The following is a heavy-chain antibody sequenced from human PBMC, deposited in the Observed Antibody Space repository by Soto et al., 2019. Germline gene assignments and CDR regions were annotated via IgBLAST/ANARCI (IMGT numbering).Heavy chain of an antibody. CDR1: GGSISSGDYY. V-gene: IGHV4-30-4*02. CDR3: ARDGSIAVALDYAFDI. CDR2: IYYSGST. D-gene: IGHD6-19*01. J-gene: IGHJ3*02. Sequence: PSETLSLTCTVSGGSISSGDYYWSWIRQPPGKGLEWIGYIYYSGSTYYNPSLKSRVTISVDTSKNQFSLKLSSVTAADTAVYYCARDGSIAVALDYAFDIWGQGTMVTVSS.